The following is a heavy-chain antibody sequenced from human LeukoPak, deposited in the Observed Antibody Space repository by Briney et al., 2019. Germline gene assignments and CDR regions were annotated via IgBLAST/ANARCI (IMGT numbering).Heavy chain of an antibody. CDR1: GFPFISYE. CDR2: ISSGGTTI. J-gene: IGHJ4*02. D-gene: IGHD2-15*01. Sequence: GGSLRLSCVVSGFPFISYEMNWVRQAPGKGLEWVSYISSGGTTIYYADSVKGRFSISRDNAKNSLYLQMNSLRAQDTAVYYCARLGWGNYFDYWGQGTLVTVSS. V-gene: IGHV3-48*03. CDR3: ARLGWGNYFDY.